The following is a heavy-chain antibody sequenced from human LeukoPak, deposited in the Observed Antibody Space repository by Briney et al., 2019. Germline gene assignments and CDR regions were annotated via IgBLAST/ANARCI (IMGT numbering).Heavy chain of an antibody. CDR2: ISSSSSYI. Sequence: GGSLRLSCAASGFTFSSYSMNWVRQAPGKGLEWVSSISSSSSYIYYADSVKGRFTISRDNAKNSLYLQMNSLRAEDTAVYYCARDRGEGIFDIWGQGTMVTVSS. D-gene: IGHD4-17*01. CDR3: ARDRGEGIFDI. V-gene: IGHV3-21*01. J-gene: IGHJ3*02. CDR1: GFTFSSYS.